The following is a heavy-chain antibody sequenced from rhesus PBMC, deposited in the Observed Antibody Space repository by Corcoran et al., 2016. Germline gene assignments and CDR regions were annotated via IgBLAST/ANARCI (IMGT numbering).Heavy chain of an antibody. CDR2: IGGSSGSP. CDR3: ARGGVVATAYFDY. CDR1: GYSISSGYG. Sequence: QVQLQESGPGLVKPSETLSLTCAVSGYSISSGYGWSWIRQPPGKGRELIGYIGGSSGSPNYNPSLKRRVTMSKDTSKNQFARKLSYVTAADTAVYYCARGGVVATAYFDYWGQGLRVTVSS. D-gene: IGHD2-21*01. V-gene: IGHV4-127*01. J-gene: IGHJ3*01.